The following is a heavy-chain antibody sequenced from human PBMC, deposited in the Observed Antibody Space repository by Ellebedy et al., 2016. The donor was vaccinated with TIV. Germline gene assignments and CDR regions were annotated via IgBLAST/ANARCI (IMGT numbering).Heavy chain of an antibody. J-gene: IGHJ4*02. V-gene: IGHV3-7*01. CDR1: GFTFSSYC. Sequence: GGSLRLSXAASGFTFSSYCISWVRQAPGKGLEWVANIKQDGSEKYCVDSVKGRFTISRDNAKNSLYLQMNSLRAEDTAVYYCARDKVVGATYFDYWGQGTLVTVSS. CDR3: ARDKVVGATYFDY. D-gene: IGHD1-26*01. CDR2: IKQDGSEK.